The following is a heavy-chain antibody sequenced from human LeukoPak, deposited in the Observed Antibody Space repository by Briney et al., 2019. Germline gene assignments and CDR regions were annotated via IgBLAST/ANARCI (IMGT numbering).Heavy chain of an antibody. CDR2: IYYSGST. Sequence: SETLSLTCTVSGGSISSYYWNWIRQPPGKGLEWIGYIYYSGSTNYNPSLKNRVTISVDTSENEFSVKLSSVSAADTAVYYCGRIERYNWNYYFDYWGQGTLVTVSS. CDR3: GRIERYNWNYYFDY. D-gene: IGHD1-7*01. V-gene: IGHV4-59*08. J-gene: IGHJ4*02. CDR1: GGSISSYY.